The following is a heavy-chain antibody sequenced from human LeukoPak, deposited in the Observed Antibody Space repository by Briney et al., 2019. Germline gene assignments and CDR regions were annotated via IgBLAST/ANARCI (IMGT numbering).Heavy chain of an antibody. CDR3: ARDGSGSYYSRFDP. V-gene: IGHV4-4*07. D-gene: IGHD1-26*01. Sequence: SETLSLTCTVSGGSISSYYWSWIRQPAGKGLEWIGRIYTSGSTNYNPSLKSRVTTSVDTSKNQFSLKLSSVTAADTAVYYCARDGSGSYYSRFDPWGQGTLVTVSS. J-gene: IGHJ5*02. CDR2: IYTSGST. CDR1: GGSISSYY.